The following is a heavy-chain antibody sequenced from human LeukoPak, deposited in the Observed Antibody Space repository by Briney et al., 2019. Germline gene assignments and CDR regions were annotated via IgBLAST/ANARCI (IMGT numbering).Heavy chain of an antibody. V-gene: IGHV4-59*01. D-gene: IGHD1-20*01. Sequence: SETLSLTCTVSGSSISSYYWSWIRQPPGKGLEWIGYIYYGGSTNYNPSLKSRVTISVDTSKNQFSLKLSSVTAADTAVYYCARGNWFTFDYWGQGTLVTASS. CDR2: IYYGGST. CDR3: ARGNWFTFDY. J-gene: IGHJ4*02. CDR1: GSSISSYY.